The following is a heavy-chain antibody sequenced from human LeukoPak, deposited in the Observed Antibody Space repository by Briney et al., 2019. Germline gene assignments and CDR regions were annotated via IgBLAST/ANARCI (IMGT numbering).Heavy chain of an antibody. V-gene: IGHV4-4*08. D-gene: IGHD6-19*01. Sequence: SETLSLTCTVSGGSISSYYWSWIRQPPGKGLEWIGRIYTSGSTNYNPSLKSRATVVADTSKNEFSLKVTSMIAAGTAVYFCGTGGGITVAHAWGQGTLVTVSS. CDR1: GGSISSYY. J-gene: IGHJ4*02. CDR3: GTGGGITVAHA. CDR2: IYTSGST.